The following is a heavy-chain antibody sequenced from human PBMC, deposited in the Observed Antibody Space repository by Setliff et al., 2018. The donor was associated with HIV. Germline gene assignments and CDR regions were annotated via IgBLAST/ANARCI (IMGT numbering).Heavy chain of an antibody. J-gene: IGHJ6*03. Sequence: PGESLKISCKGSGYTFTGYWIGWVRQMPGKGLEWMGIIYPGDSDTRYSPSFQGQVTISADKSINTAYLQWSSLKASDTAMYYCARCSLHHYYYYYMDVWGKGTTVTVSS. CDR1: GYTFTGYW. CDR3: ARCSLHHYYYYYMDV. CDR2: IYPGDSDT. V-gene: IGHV5-51*01. D-gene: IGHD2-21*02.